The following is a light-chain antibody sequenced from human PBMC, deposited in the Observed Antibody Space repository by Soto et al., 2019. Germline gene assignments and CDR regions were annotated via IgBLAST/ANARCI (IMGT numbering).Light chain of an antibody. CDR3: EQYNNWFSIT. V-gene: IGKV3-20*01. Sequence: EIVLTQSPGSLSLSPGERATLSCRASQSVRDSHLAWYQQKPGQAPSLLIYETSSRATGIPDRFRGSGFGTEFTLTISSLQPEDFAVYYCEQYNNWFSITFGQGTRLENK. CDR2: ETS. J-gene: IGKJ5*01. CDR1: QSVRDSH.